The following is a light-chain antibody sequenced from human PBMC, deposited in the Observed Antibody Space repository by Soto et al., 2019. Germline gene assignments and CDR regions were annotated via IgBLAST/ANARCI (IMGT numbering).Light chain of an antibody. V-gene: IGLV2-14*01. Sequence: QSALTQPASVSGSPGQSITISCTGTSXDLAIYNYVSWYQQQPGKAPKLMIYQVTNRPSGVSNRFSGSRSGNTASLTISGLQAKDEADYYCSSYTDSSNYVFGTGTKVTVL. CDR2: QVT. J-gene: IGLJ1*01. CDR3: SSYTDSSNYV. CDR1: SXDLAIYNY.